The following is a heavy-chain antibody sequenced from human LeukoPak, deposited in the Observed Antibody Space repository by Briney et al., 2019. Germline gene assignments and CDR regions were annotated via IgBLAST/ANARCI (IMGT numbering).Heavy chain of an antibody. CDR2: IWYDGINK. CDR3: AKDEGSGWSNWFDP. V-gene: IGHV3-33*06. CDR1: GFTFSSYG. Sequence: PGRSLRLTCAASGFTFSSYGMHWVRQAPGKGLEWVAVIWYDGINKYYADSVKGRFTISRDNSKNTLYLQMNSLRAEDTAVYYCAKDEGSGWSNWFDPWGQGTLVTVSS. D-gene: IGHD6-19*01. J-gene: IGHJ5*02.